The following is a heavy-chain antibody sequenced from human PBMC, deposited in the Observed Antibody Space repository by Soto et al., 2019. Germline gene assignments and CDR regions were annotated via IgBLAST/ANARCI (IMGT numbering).Heavy chain of an antibody. CDR3: AREQRSVAARPSRNTDY. CDR2: INPSGGST. J-gene: IGHJ4*02. D-gene: IGHD6-6*01. CDR1: GYTFTSYY. Sequence: ASVKVSCKASGYTFTSYYMHWVRQAPGQGLEWMGIINPSGGSTSYAQKFQGRVTMTRDTSTSTVYMELSSLRSEDTAVYYCAREQRSVAARPSRNTDYWGQGTLVTVSS. V-gene: IGHV1-46*01.